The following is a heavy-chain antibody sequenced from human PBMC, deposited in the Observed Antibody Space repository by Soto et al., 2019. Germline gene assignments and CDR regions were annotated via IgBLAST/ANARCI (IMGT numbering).Heavy chain of an antibody. CDR3: ARDLADSGDNYYVDC. CDR1: GGTFSSYA. CDR2: ISPIFGTA. J-gene: IGHJ4*02. V-gene: IGHV1-69*01. Sequence: QVQLVQSGAEVKKPGSSVKVSCKASGGTFSSYAISWVRQAPAQGLDWMGGISPIFGTANYAQSFQGRVTITADESTSTAYMELSSLRSEDTAVYYCARDLADSGDNYYVDCWGQGTLVTFSS. D-gene: IGHD1-26*01.